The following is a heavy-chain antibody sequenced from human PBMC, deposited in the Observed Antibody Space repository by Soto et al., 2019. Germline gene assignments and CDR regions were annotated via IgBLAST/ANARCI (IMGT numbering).Heavy chain of an antibody. CDR2: IYYSGST. D-gene: IGHD6-6*01. CDR3: ARVLSHSSSSGPTRPYYYYGMDV. CDR1: GGSISSGGYY. Sequence: SETLSLTCTVSGGSISSGGYYWSWIRQHPGKGLEWIGYIYYSGSTYYNPSLKSRVTISVDTSKNQFSLKLSSVTAADTAVYYCARVLSHSSSSGPTRPYYYYGMDVWGQGTTVTVSS. J-gene: IGHJ6*02. V-gene: IGHV4-31*03.